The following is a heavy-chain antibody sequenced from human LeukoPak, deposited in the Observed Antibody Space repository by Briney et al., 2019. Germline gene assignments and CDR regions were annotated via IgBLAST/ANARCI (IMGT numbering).Heavy chain of an antibody. J-gene: IGHJ4*02. CDR3: VDGTTPDF. D-gene: IGHD4-11*01. V-gene: IGHV3-7*01. CDR2: IKQDGSEK. Sequence: PGGSLRLSCAASGFTFSAYWMSWVRQARGRGLEWVASIKQDGSEKYYVDSVKGRFTISRDNARNSLYLQMDSLRPEDTAVYYCVDGTTPDFWGQGTQVTVSS. CDR1: GFTFSAYW.